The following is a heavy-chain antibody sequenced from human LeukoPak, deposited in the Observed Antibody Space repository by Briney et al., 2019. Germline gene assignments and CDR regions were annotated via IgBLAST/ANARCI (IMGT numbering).Heavy chain of an antibody. D-gene: IGHD5-18*01. V-gene: IGHV3-48*02. CDR2: VSASSDI. Sequence: PGGSLGLSCAASGFTFSSYTMNWVRQAPGKGLQWVSTVSASSDIHYSDSVKGRFTISRDNARNSLYLQMNSLRDEDTAVYYCARDALHTAPFDYWGQGTLVTVSS. J-gene: IGHJ4*02. CDR3: ARDALHTAPFDY. CDR1: GFTFSSYT.